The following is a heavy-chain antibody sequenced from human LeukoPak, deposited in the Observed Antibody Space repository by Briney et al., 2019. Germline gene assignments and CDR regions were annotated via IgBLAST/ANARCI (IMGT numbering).Heavy chain of an antibody. CDR3: ATEDSRSGSYYDP. CDR2: INPKSGDT. D-gene: IGHD1-26*01. Sequence: ASVKVSCNASGYIFTDYRLHWVRQAPGQGLEWMGRINPKSGDTNYAQKFQGRVTMTSDTSITTAYMELRRLKSDDTAFYFCATEDSRSGSYYDPWGQGTLVTVSS. CDR1: GYIFTDYR. V-gene: IGHV1-2*06. J-gene: IGHJ5*02.